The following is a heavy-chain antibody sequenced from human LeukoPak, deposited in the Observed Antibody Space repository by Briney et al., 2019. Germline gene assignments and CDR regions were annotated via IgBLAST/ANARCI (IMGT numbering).Heavy chain of an antibody. J-gene: IGHJ4*02. V-gene: IGHV4-34*01. Sequence: PSETLSLTCAVYGGSFSGYYWSWIRQPPGKGLEWIGEINHSGSTNYNPSLKSRVTISVDTFKNQFSLKLSSVTAADTAVYYCARGLHYDYVWGSYRSYYFDYWGQGTLVTVSS. CDR1: GGSFSGYY. CDR3: ARGLHYDYVWGSYRSYYFDY. D-gene: IGHD3-16*02. CDR2: INHSGST.